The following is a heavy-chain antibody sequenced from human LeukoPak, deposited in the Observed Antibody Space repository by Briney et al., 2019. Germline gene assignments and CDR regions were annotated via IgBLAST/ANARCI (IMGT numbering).Heavy chain of an antibody. CDR3: VANGYYSLDV. CDR1: GGSISSTSYY. Sequence: SETLSLTCVVSGGSISSTSYYWGWIRQPPGKGLEWIGSIYYSGSTYYSPSLKSRVTISVDKSQNQFSLKVNSLTAADTAVYYCVANGYYSLDVWGKGITVTVSS. V-gene: IGHV4-39*07. D-gene: IGHD2-8*01. CDR2: IYYSGST. J-gene: IGHJ6*03.